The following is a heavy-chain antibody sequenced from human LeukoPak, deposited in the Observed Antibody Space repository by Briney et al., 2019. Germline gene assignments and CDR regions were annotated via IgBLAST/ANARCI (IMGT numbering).Heavy chain of an antibody. CDR1: GFTFTTHW. J-gene: IGHJ4*02. CDR3: ATYPNWSPSPYHFDY. Sequence: PGGSLRLSCGASGFTFTTHWIHWVRQAPGKGLVWVSRIKPDGSDTNYADSVKGRFTISRDNSKNTLYLQMNSLRAEDTAVYYCATYPNWSPSPYHFDYWGQGTLVTVSS. V-gene: IGHV3-74*01. D-gene: IGHD1-20*01. CDR2: IKPDGSDT.